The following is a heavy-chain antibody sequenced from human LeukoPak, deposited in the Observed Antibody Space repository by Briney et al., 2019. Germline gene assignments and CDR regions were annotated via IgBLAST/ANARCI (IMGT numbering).Heavy chain of an antibody. CDR2: ISVYNGKT. Sequence: ASVKVSCQASGYMFTSYAIHWVREAPGQGLEWLGWISVYNGKTDYAEGLQGRVTMTTDRSTNTAFMELRSLRSDDTAIYFCARGSGSPYYYYMDVWGKGTADTVSS. V-gene: IGHV1-18*01. D-gene: IGHD3-10*01. CDR1: GYMFTSYA. J-gene: IGHJ6*03. CDR3: ARGSGSPYYYYMDV.